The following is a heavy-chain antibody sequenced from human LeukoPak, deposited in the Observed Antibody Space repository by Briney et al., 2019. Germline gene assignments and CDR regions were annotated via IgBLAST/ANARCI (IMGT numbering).Heavy chain of an antibody. CDR1: GFTFSSYG. D-gene: IGHD3-9*01. V-gene: IGHV3-33*01. J-gene: IGHJ6*03. CDR3: TTDISLILRYFDWLLVREDYMDV. CDR2: IWYDGSNK. Sequence: GGSLRLSCAASGFTFSSYGMHGVRQAPGKGLEWVAVIWYDGSNKYYADSVKGRFTISRDNSKNTLYLQMNSLKTEDTAVYYCTTDISLILRYFDWLLVREDYMDVWGKGTTVTVSS.